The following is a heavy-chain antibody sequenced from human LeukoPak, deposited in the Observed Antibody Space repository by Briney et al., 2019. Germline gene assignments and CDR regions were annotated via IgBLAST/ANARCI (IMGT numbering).Heavy chain of an antibody. V-gene: IGHV3-7*01. J-gene: IGHJ1*01. CDR3: ARDAGSYYVEYFHH. CDR2: IKQDGSEK. CDR1: GFTFSSYW. D-gene: IGHD1-26*01. Sequence: GGSLRLSCAASGFTFSSYWMSWVRQAPGKGLEWVANIKQDGSEKYYVDSVKGRFTISRDNAKNSLYLQMNSLRAEDTAVYYCARDAGSYYVEYFHHWGQGTLVTVSS.